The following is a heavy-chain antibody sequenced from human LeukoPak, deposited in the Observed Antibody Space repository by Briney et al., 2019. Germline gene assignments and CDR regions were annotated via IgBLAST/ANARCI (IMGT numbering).Heavy chain of an antibody. CDR3: AKVWGSTYYDYVWGSYPPAYYFDY. CDR1: GFTFSSYA. D-gene: IGHD3-16*02. V-gene: IGHV3-23*01. CDR2: ISGSGGST. Sequence: GGSLRLSCAASGFTFSSYAMSWVRQAPGKGLEWVSAISGSGGSTYYADSVKGRFTISRDNSKNTLYLQMNSLRAEDTAVYYCAKVWGSTYYDYVWGSYPPAYYFDYWGQGTLVTVSS. J-gene: IGHJ4*02.